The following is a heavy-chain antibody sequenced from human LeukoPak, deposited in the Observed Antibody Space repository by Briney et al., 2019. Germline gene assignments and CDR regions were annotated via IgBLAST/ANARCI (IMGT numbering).Heavy chain of an antibody. CDR2: ISWNSGSI. Sequence: GGSLRLSCAASGFTFDDYAMHWVRQAPGKGLEWVSGISWNSGSIGYADSVKGRFTISRDNAKNSLYLQMNSLRAEDMALYYCAKGGPSGYYYYMDVWGKGTTVTVSS. J-gene: IGHJ6*03. CDR1: GFTFDDYA. D-gene: IGHD3-10*01. CDR3: AKGGPSGYYYYMDV. V-gene: IGHV3-9*03.